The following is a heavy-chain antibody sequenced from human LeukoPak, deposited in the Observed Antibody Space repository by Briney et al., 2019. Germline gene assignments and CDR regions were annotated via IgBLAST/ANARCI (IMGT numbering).Heavy chain of an antibody. Sequence: SETLSLTCTVSGGSISSYYWSWIRQPPGKGLEWIGHIYYSGNTNYNPSLKSRVTISVDTSKNQFSLQLSSVTAADTAVYYRARHRDVDSAMDDFDYWGQGTLVTVSS. CDR1: GGSISSYY. J-gene: IGHJ4*02. V-gene: IGHV4-59*08. D-gene: IGHD5-18*01. CDR2: IYYSGNT. CDR3: ARHRDVDSAMDDFDY.